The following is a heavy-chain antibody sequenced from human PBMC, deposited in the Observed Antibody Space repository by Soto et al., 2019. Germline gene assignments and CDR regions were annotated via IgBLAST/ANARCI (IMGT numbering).Heavy chain of an antibody. CDR2: INAGNGNT. J-gene: IGHJ6*02. Sequence: ASGKFSCKASGYTFTSYAMHWVRQAPGQRLEWMGWINAGNGNTKYSQKFQGRVTITRDTSASTAYMELSSLRSEDTAVYYCARVPATRVGANYYYYYGMDVWGQGTTVTVSS. V-gene: IGHV1-3*01. CDR3: ARVPATRVGANYYYYYGMDV. D-gene: IGHD3-16*01. CDR1: GYTFTSYA.